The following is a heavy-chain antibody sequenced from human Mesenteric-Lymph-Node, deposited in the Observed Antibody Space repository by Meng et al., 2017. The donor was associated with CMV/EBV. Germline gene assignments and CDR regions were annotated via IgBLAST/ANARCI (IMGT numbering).Heavy chain of an antibody. CDR2: IIPIFGTT. CDR3: ARGHEESRWYQLLGAFDI. CDR1: GGTFNSYA. Sequence: SVKVSCKASGGTFNSYAISWVRQAPGQGLEWMGGIIPIFGTTNYAQTFQGRVTITTDESTSTVYMDLSRLRSDDTAVYYCARGHEESRWYQLLGAFDIWGQGTMVTVSS. J-gene: IGHJ3*02. V-gene: IGHV1-69*05. D-gene: IGHD2-2*01.